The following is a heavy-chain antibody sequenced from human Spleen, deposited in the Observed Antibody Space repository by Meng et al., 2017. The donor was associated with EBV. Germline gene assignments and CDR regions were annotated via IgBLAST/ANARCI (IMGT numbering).Heavy chain of an antibody. CDR3: AKDDSGDFNYFDP. J-gene: IGHJ5*02. Sequence: EVQLVGAGGGLVKPGGSLRLSWAASGFRFRNYAMTWVRQVPGKGLEWVSTLGSSGGSTYYADSVKGRFIISRDNSNNTLVLQMNRLRADDTAVYYCAKDDSGDFNYFDPWGQGTLVTVSS. V-gene: IGHV3-23*04. CDR1: GFRFRNYA. D-gene: IGHD4-17*01. CDR2: LGSSGGST.